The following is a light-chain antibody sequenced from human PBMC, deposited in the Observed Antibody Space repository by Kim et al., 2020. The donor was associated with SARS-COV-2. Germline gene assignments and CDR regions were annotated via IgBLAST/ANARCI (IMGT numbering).Light chain of an antibody. CDR3: QQRSNTCT. J-gene: IGKJ1*01. CDR1: QSVSSY. CDR2: DAS. V-gene: IGKV3-11*01. Sequence: EIVLTQSPATLSLSPGERATLTCSASQSVSSYLAWYQQKPGQAPRLLIYDASNRATGIPARFSGSGSGTAFTLTISGLEPEDFAVYYCQQRSNTCTLGQGAKVYIK.